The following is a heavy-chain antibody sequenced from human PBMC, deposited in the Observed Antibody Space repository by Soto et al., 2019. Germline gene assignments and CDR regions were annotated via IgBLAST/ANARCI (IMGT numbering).Heavy chain of an antibody. D-gene: IGHD3-10*01. CDR3: ARKGVYYYYYGMDV. V-gene: IGHV1-69*13. CDR2: IIPIFGTA. CDR1: GGTFSSYA. Sequence: SVKVSCKASGGTFSSYAISWVRQAPGQGLEWMGGIIPIFGTANYAQKFQGRVTITADESTSTAYMELSSLRSEETAVYYCARKGVYYYYYGMDVWGQGTTVTVSS. J-gene: IGHJ6*02.